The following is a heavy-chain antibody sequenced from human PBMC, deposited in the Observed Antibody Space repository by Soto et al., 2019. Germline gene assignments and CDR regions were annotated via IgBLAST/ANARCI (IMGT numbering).Heavy chain of an antibody. J-gene: IGHJ6*02. D-gene: IGHD3-3*01. CDR2: IDPSDSYT. CDR1: GYSFTSYW. CDR3: ARRVITIFGVVRDYGMDV. V-gene: IGHV5-10-1*03. Sequence: EVQLVQSGAEVKKPGESLRISCKGSGYSFTSYWISWVRQMPGKGLEWMGRIDPSDSYTNYSPSFQGHVTISADKSISTAYLQWSSLKASDTAMYYCARRVITIFGVVRDYGMDVWGQGTTVTVSS.